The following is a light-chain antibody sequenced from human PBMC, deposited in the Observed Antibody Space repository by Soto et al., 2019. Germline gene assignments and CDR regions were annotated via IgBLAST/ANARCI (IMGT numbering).Light chain of an antibody. V-gene: IGKV3-11*01. CDR3: QQRSDWLT. CDR1: QSVSSY. J-gene: IGKJ4*01. CDR2: DAS. Sequence: EIVLTQSPATLSLSPGERATLSCRASQSVSSYLAWYQQKPGQAPRLLIYDASNRATGIPARFSGSGSWTDFTLTSSSLEPEDFAVYYGQQRSDWLTFGGGTKVEIK.